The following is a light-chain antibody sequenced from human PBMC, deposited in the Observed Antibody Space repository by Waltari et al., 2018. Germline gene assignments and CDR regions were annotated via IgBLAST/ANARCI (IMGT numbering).Light chain of an antibody. CDR2: GAS. J-gene: IGKJ2*01. Sequence: IQVTQSPSSLSASVGDRVTIPCRASQDLDNWLAWYQQKPGKAPNLLTYGASVLESGVPSRFSGSGSGTDFTLTISSLQPEDFATYYCQQYNEWPPISTFGQGTKLDVK. V-gene: IGKV1D-16*01. CDR1: QDLDNW. CDR3: QQYNEWPPIST.